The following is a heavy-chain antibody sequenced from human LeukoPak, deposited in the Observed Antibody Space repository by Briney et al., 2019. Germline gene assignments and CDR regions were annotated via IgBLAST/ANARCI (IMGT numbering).Heavy chain of an antibody. Sequence: GGSLRLSCAASGFTFSEYYMSWIRQAPGKGQEWVSYIRSSSSYTNYADSVKGRFTISRDNAKNSLYLQMNSLRAEDTAVYYCARGYYDNSGYYFPFDFWGQGTLVTVSS. CDR2: IRSSSSYT. J-gene: IGHJ4*02. V-gene: IGHV3-11*06. CDR1: GFTFSEYY. CDR3: ARGYYDNSGYYFPFDF. D-gene: IGHD3-22*01.